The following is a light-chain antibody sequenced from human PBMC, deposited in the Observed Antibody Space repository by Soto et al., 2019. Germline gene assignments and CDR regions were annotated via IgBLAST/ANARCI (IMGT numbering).Light chain of an antibody. CDR1: QGISSY. J-gene: IGKJ5*01. CDR2: AAS. CDR3: QQLNSYPIT. Sequence: DIQLTQSPSFLSASVGDRVTITCRASQGISSYLAWYQQKPGKAPKLLIYAASTLQSGVPSRLSGSGSRTEFTLTISSLQPEDFATYYCQQLNSYPITFGQGTRLEIK. V-gene: IGKV1-9*01.